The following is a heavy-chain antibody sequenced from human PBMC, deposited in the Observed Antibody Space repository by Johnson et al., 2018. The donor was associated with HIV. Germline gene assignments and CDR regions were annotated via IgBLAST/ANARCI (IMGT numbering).Heavy chain of an antibody. CDR1: GFTFTTYS. V-gene: IGHV3-30-3*01. CDR3: ARDRTSYGWIHDAFDI. J-gene: IGHJ3*02. CDR2: ISYDGSNK. D-gene: IGHD3-16*02. Sequence: QVQPVESGGGVVQPGRSLRLSCAASGFTFTTYSMHWVRQAPGTGLEWVAVISYDGSNKYYAASVKGRFTISRDNSKNTFYLQMNSLRTEDTPLYYCARDRTSYGWIHDAFDIWGQGTMVTVSS.